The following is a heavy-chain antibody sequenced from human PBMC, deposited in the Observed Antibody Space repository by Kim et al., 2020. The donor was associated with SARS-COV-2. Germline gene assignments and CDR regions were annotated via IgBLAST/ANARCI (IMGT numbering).Heavy chain of an antibody. V-gene: IGHV3-48*02. J-gene: IGHJ6*03. D-gene: IGHD3-10*01. Sequence: GGSLRLSCAASGFTFSSYSMNWVRQAPGKGLEWVSYISSSSSTIYYADSVKGRFTISRDNAKNSLYLHMNSLRDEDTAVYYCARLSNYYGSGSPMLYYYYYYMDVWGKATTVTVSS. CDR3: ARLSNYYGSGSPMLYYYYYYMDV. CDR2: ISSSSSTI. CDR1: GFTFSSYS.